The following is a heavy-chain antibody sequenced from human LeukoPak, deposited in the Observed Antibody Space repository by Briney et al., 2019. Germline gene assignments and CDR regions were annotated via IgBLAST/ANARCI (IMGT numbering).Heavy chain of an antibody. Sequence: GGALRLSWAASGVTFNNAGMAWVRQAPGKGVEWVGGIKRKTDGGTTDYAAPVTGSFTISRDDSKTTLYLQMNSLKTEDTAVYFCTATLGYWGQGTLVTVSS. CDR1: GVTFNNAG. CDR2: IKRKTDGGTT. V-gene: IGHV3-15*01. J-gene: IGHJ4*02. CDR3: TATLGY.